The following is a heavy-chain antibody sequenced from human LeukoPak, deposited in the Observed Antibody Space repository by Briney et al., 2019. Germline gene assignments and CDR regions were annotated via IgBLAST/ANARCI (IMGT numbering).Heavy chain of an antibody. CDR1: GGSISSSSYY. CDR3: ADSIRYYYYYMDV. CDR2: IYYSGST. V-gene: IGHV4-39*01. Sequence: PSETLSLTCTVSGGSISSSSYYWGWIRQPPGKGLEWIGSIYYSGSTYYNPSLKSRVTISVDTSKNQFSLKLRSVTAAFTAVYYCADSIRYYYYYMDVWGKGTTVTVSS. J-gene: IGHJ6*03. D-gene: IGHD2-15*01.